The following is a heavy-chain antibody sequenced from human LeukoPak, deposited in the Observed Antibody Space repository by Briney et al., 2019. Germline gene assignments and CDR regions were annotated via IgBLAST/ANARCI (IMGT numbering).Heavy chain of an antibody. V-gene: IGHV3-23*01. J-gene: IGHJ4*02. CDR2: ISGSGGST. CDR1: GFTFSSYG. CDR3: ARDGPALGAY. Sequence: PGGSLRLSCAASGFTFSSYGMSWVRQAPGKGLEWVSAISGSGGSTYYADSVKGRFTISRDNSKNTLYLQMSSLRADDTAVYYCARDGPALGAYWGQGTLVTVSS. D-gene: IGHD3-16*01.